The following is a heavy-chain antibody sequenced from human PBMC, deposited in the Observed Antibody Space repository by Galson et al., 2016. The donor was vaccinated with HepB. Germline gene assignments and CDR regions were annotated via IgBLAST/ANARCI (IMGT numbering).Heavy chain of an antibody. Sequence: ETLSLTCTVSGGSVRSETYYWSWIRQPPGKGLEWIGYIFYRGSGGSTNYNPSLKSRVTISADTSTNQFSLRLTSVSAADTAVYYCAREGAVTAYFDYWGPGALVTVSS. CDR2: IFYRGSGGST. CDR1: GGSVRSETYY. V-gene: IGHV4-61*01. D-gene: IGHD2-21*02. J-gene: IGHJ4*02. CDR3: AREGAVTAYFDY.